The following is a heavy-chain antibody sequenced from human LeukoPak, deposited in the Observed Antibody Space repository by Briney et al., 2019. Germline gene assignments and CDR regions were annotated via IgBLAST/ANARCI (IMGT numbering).Heavy chain of an antibody. CDR2: IYHSGST. CDR3: ARSYGSGTYDAFDI. J-gene: IGHJ3*02. CDR1: GGSISSSNW. D-gene: IGHD3-10*01. V-gene: IGHV4-4*02. Sequence: SGTLSLTCAVSGGSISSSNWWSWVRQPPGKGLEWIGKIYHSGSTNYNPSLKSRVTISVDKSKNQFSLKLSSVSAADTAVYYCARSYGSGTYDAFDIWGQGTMVTVSS.